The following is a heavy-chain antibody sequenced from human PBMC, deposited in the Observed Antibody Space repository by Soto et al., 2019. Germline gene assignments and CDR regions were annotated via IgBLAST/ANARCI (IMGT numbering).Heavy chain of an antibody. Sequence: ASVKVSCXLSGYTFTDYDINWVRQASELGLEWMGWVNPTSDNTGYAQKFQGRVTMTWNTSISTAYMELSSLRSEDTAVYYCASWAGYSKWGQGTLVTVST. CDR2: VNPTSDNT. J-gene: IGHJ4*02. CDR3: ASWAGYSK. V-gene: IGHV1-8*01. CDR1: GYTFTDYD. D-gene: IGHD3-9*01.